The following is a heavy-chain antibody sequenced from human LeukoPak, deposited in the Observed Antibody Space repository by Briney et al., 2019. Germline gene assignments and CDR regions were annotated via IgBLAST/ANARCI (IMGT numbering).Heavy chain of an antibody. CDR2: ISYAGSNI. CDR3: ARGRLDGADSCLDWFDP. J-gene: IGHJ5*02. Sequence: GGSLRLFCSPAGFTFRIYVMHCVREAPGKGLVCVSDISYAGSNIYYADSVKGRFTISRDNSKIHLYLQMNRLRPEDTAVYYCARGRLDGADSCLDWFDPWGQGTLVTVSS. D-gene: IGHD2-2*01. V-gene: IGHV3-30*03. CDR1: GFTFRIYV.